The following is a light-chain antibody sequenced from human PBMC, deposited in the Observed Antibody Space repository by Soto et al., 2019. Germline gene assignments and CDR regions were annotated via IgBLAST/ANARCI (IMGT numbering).Light chain of an antibody. CDR2: AAS. V-gene: IGKV1-8*01. CDR1: QDIHNY. CDR3: QHYYNYPWT. J-gene: IGKJ1*01. Sequence: AVLLTQSTSSFSASTGDRATITCRASQDIHNYLAWYQQVPGKAPKLLLYAASILQTGVPSRFSGSGSGTDFTLTIDRLQSEDFATYFCQHYYNYPWTFGQGTTVE.